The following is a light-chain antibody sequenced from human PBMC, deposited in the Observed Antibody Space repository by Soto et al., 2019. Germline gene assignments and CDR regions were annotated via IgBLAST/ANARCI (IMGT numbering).Light chain of an antibody. J-gene: IGKJ1*01. CDR2: LGS. V-gene: IGKV2-28*01. CDR3: MQALQTPWT. CDR1: QSLLHRSGYNY. Sequence: DIVMTQSPLSLPVTPGEPASISCRSSQSLLHRSGYNYLDWYLQKPGQSPQLLIYLGSNRASGVPARFSGSGSGTYFTLKISRVEAEDVGVYYCMQALQTPWTFGQGTKVEIK.